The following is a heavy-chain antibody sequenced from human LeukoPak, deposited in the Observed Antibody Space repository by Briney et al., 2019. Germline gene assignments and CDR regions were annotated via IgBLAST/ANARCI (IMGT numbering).Heavy chain of an antibody. CDR3: AREEQYCTSASCYTQFDY. Sequence: SETLSLACTVSGGSISSYYWSWIRQPPGKGLEWIGYIYYSGSTNYNPSLKSRVTISVDTSKNQFSLKLSSVTAADTAVYYCAREEQYCTSASCYTQFDYWGQGTLVSVSS. J-gene: IGHJ4*02. CDR2: IYYSGST. CDR1: GGSISSYY. V-gene: IGHV4-59*01. D-gene: IGHD2-2*02.